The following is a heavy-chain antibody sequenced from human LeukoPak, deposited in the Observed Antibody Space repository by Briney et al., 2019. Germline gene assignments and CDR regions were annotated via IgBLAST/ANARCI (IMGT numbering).Heavy chain of an antibody. CDR2: IYYSGST. CDR3: ARLARRRSTSTNLLYFDY. Sequence: SETLSLTCTVSGGSISSYYWNWIRQPPGKGLEWIGSIYYSGSTYYNPSLKSRVTISVDTSKNQFSLKLSSVTAADTAVYYCARLARRRSTSTNLLYFDYWGQGTLVTVSS. CDR1: GGSISSYY. J-gene: IGHJ4*02. D-gene: IGHD2-2*01. V-gene: IGHV4-59*05.